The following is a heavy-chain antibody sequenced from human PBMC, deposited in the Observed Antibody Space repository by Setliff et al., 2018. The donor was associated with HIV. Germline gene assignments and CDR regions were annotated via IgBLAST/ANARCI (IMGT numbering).Heavy chain of an antibody. D-gene: IGHD1-26*01. V-gene: IGHV3-48*01. CDR1: GFTFSSYS. Sequence: GGSLRLSCAGSGFTFSSYSLNWVRQAPGKGLEWVSYVSGRSTMYYADSVKGRFTISRDNAKNSLYLQMNTLRTEDTAVYYCARDSGTVGADDYWGQGTLVTVSS. CDR3: ARDSGTVGADDY. CDR2: VSGRSTM. J-gene: IGHJ4*02.